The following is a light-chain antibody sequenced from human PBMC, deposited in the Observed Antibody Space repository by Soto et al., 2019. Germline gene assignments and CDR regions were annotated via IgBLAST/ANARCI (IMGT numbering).Light chain of an antibody. CDR3: QQYGSSPPLT. CDR2: VAS. V-gene: IGKV3-20*01. Sequence: EIVLTQSPGTLSLSPGERATLSCRASQSVSSSYLAWYQQKPGQAPRLLIYVASSRATGIPDRFSGSGSGTDFTLTSSRLEPEDFAVYYCQQYGSSPPLTFGGGTKVEIK. CDR1: QSVSSSY. J-gene: IGKJ4*01.